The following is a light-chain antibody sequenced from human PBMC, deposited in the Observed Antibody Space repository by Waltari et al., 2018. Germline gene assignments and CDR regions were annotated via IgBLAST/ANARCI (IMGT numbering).Light chain of an antibody. J-gene: IGLJ2*01. Sequence: QSALTQPASVPGSPGQSTTISCTGTHDDVGGSDAVSCYQHYPGEHPTPIIFDVICRPSGVSERFSGAKSGNTATLTISGLRPEDEAIYHCCSYVRGNGITFGGGTKLTVL. CDR3: CSYVRGNGIT. V-gene: IGLV2-23*02. CDR1: HDDVGGSDA. CDR2: DVI.